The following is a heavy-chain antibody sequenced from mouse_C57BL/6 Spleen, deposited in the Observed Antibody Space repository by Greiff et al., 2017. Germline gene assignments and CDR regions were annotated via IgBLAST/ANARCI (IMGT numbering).Heavy chain of an antibody. J-gene: IGHJ2*01. D-gene: IGHD1-1*01. CDR1: GYTFTSYW. CDR2: IYPSDSET. Sequence: VQLQQPGAELVRPGSSVKLSCKASGYTFTSYWMDWVKQRPGQGLEWIGNIYPSDSETHYNQKFKDKATLTVDKSSSTAYMQLSSLTSEDSAVYYCARHYYGSSPYFDYWGQGTTLTVSS. V-gene: IGHV1-61*01. CDR3: ARHYYGSSPYFDY.